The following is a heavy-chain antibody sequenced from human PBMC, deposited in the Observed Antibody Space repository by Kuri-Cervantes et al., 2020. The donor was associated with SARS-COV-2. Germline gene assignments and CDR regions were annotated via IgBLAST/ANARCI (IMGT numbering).Heavy chain of an antibody. J-gene: IGHJ3*02. Sequence: GGSLRLSCAASGFTFSSYGMHWVRQAPGKGLEWVSSIGSRSSSTYYSDSVRGRFTISRDNAKNSLYLQMNSLRAEDTAVYYCARDPSQGRADIWGQGTMVTVSS. CDR2: IGSRSSST. CDR3: ARDPSQGRADI. CDR1: GFTFSSYG. V-gene: IGHV3-21*01.